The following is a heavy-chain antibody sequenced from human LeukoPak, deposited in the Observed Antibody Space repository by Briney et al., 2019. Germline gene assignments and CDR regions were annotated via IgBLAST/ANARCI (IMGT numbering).Heavy chain of an antibody. V-gene: IGHV1-69*13. CDR2: IIPIFGTA. CDR1: GGTLSSYA. CDR3: ARLDYYDSSGYPH. J-gene: IGHJ4*02. Sequence: SVKVSCKASGGTLSSYAISWVRQAPGQGLEWMGGIIPIFGTANYAQKFQGRVTITADESTSTAYMELSSLRSENTAVYYCARLDYYDSSGYPHWGEGTLVTVSS. D-gene: IGHD3-22*01.